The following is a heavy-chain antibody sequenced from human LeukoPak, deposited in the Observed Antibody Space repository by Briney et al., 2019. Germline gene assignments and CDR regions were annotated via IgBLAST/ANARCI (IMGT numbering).Heavy chain of an antibody. Sequence: ASVEVSCKASGYTFTGYYMHWVRQAPGQGLEWMGWINPNSGGTNYAQKLQGRVTMTRDTSISTAYMELSRLRSDDTAVYYCAVMTTVVTPNFDYWGQGTLVTVSS. J-gene: IGHJ4*02. V-gene: IGHV1-2*02. D-gene: IGHD4-23*01. CDR2: INPNSGGT. CDR1: GYTFTGYY. CDR3: AVMTTVVTPNFDY.